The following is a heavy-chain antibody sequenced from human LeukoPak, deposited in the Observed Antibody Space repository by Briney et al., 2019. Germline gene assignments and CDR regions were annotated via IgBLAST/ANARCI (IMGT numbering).Heavy chain of an antibody. V-gene: IGHV3-23*01. D-gene: IGHD1-26*01. CDR1: GFTFSTFG. Sequence: GGSLRLSCAAPGFTFSTFGMSWVRQAPGKGLEWVSTFGGTGAGIYYADSVKGRFTVSRDNSKNTLYLQMNSLRGEDTAIYYCAKSGPYFYESWGQGTLVTVSS. CDR3: AKSGPYFYES. J-gene: IGHJ4*02. CDR2: FGGTGAGI.